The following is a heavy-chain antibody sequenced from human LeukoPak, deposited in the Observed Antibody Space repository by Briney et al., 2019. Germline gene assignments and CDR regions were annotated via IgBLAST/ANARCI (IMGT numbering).Heavy chain of an antibody. V-gene: IGHV3-15*01. CDR1: GFTFSSSA. CDR2: IKSKTDGGTT. CDR3: TTYGSRDALDI. J-gene: IGHJ3*02. D-gene: IGHD1-26*01. Sequence: GGSLRLSCVASGFTFSSSAMNWVRQAPGRGLEWVARIKSKTDGGTTDYAAPVEGRFTLSRDDSRNTLLLQMNSLKTEDTAVYYCTTYGSRDALDIWGQGTMVIVSS.